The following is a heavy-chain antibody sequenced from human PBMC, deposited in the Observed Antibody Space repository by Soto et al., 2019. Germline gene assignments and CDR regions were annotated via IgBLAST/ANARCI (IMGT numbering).Heavy chain of an antibody. CDR1: GGSISSGDYY. V-gene: IGHV4-30-4*01. CDR3: AREGGVVAALNYFDY. Sequence: LSLTCTVSGGSISSGDYYWSWIRQPPGKGLEWIGYIYYSGSTYYNPSLKSRVTISVDTSKNQFSLKLSSVTAADTAVYYCAREGGVVAALNYFDYWGQGTLVTVSS. J-gene: IGHJ4*02. CDR2: IYYSGST. D-gene: IGHD2-15*01.